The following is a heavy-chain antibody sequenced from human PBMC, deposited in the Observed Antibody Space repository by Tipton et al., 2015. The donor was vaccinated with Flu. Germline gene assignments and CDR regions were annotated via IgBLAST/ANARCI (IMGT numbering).Heavy chain of an antibody. Sequence: VQLVQSGAEVKEPGESLRISCKGSGYSFTSYYIAWVRQMPGKGLEWMGIIYPGDSTSTYSPSFQGQVTISVDTSITTAYLQWTSLRASDTAIYYCARQIYYDGTSFRGFDIWGQGTLVTVSS. J-gene: IGHJ3*02. D-gene: IGHD4-23*01. CDR1: GYSFTSYY. CDR2: IYPGDSTS. V-gene: IGHV5-51*01. CDR3: ARQIYYDGTSFRGFDI.